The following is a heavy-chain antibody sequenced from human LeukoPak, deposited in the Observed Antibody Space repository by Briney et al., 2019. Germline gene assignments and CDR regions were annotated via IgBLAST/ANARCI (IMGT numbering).Heavy chain of an antibody. J-gene: IGHJ4*02. CDR1: GGSISSGGYY. CDR3: ARSSWQWLPVTSYYFDY. D-gene: IGHD6-19*01. CDR2: IYYSGST. V-gene: IGHV4-31*03. Sequence: SQTLSLTCTVSGGSISSGGYYWSWIRQHPGKGLEWIGYIYYSGSTNYNPSLKSRVTISVDTSKNQFSLKLSSVTAADTAVYYCARSSWQWLPVTSYYFDYWGQGTLVTVSS.